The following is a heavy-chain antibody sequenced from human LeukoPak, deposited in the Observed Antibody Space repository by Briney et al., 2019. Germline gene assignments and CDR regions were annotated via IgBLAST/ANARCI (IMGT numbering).Heavy chain of an antibody. V-gene: IGHV6-1*01. CDR3: ARDPYYGSGRAGYYGMDV. D-gene: IGHD3-10*01. CDR2: TYYRSKWYN. Sequence: SQTLSLTCAISGDIVSSNSAAWNWIRQSPSRGLEWLGRTYYRSKWYNDYAVSVKSRITINPDTSKNQFSLQLNSVTPEDTAVYYCARDPYYGSGRAGYYGMDVWGQGTTVTVSS. J-gene: IGHJ6*02. CDR1: GDIVSSNSAA.